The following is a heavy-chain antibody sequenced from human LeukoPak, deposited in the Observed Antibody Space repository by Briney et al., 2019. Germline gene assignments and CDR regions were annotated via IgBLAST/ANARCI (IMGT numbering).Heavy chain of an antibody. J-gene: IGHJ3*02. D-gene: IGHD3-3*01. CDR2: INHSGST. V-gene: IGHV4-34*01. CDR1: GGSFSGYY. CDR3: AKRSYYDFWSGYSGGAFDI. Sequence: PSETLSLTCAVSGGSFSGYYWSWIRQPPGKGLEWIGEINHSGSTNYNPSLKSRVTISVDTSKNQFSLKLSSVSAADTAVYYCAKRSYYDFWSGYSGGAFDIWGQGTMVTVSS.